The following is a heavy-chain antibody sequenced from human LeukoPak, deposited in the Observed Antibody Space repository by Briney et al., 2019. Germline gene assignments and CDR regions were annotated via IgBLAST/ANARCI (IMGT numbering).Heavy chain of an antibody. J-gene: IGHJ4*02. CDR2: IGTAGDT. V-gene: IGHV3-13*01. Sequence: GGSLRLSRAASGFTFSSYDMHWVRQATGKGLEWVSAIGTAGDTYYPGSVKGRFTISRENAKNSLYLQMNSLRAGDTAVYYCARGRAVAGHFDYWGQGTLVTVSS. CDR1: GFTFSSYD. D-gene: IGHD6-19*01. CDR3: ARGRAVAGHFDY.